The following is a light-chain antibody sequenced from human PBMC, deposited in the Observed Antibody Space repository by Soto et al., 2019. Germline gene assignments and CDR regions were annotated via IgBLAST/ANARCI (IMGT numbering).Light chain of an antibody. J-gene: IGKJ1*01. Sequence: EIVMTQSPATLSVSPGERATLSCRASQNINYKLAWTQQKPGQAPRLLIYGASTRAPGVPARFSGSGSGTEFTLTISGLQSEDFAVYYCQQYVAWRTFGQGTNVEIK. CDR1: QNINYK. CDR2: GAS. CDR3: QQYVAWRT. V-gene: IGKV3-15*01.